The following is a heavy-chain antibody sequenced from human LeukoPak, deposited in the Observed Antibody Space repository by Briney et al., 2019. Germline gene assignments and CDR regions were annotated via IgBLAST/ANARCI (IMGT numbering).Heavy chain of an antibody. CDR3: AKDGLYFDGSTHIYYFDS. V-gene: IGHV3-23*01. CDR1: GFSFGGYA. D-gene: IGHD3-9*01. Sequence: GPLRLSCAASGFSFGGYAMTWVRQAPGKGLEWVSSTTYNGAATYYLDSVKARFTISRDNSRSTLYLQMDSLTAEDTALYYCAKDGLYFDGSTHIYYFDSWGQGHRVAVSS. J-gene: IGHJ4*02. CDR2: TTYNGAAT.